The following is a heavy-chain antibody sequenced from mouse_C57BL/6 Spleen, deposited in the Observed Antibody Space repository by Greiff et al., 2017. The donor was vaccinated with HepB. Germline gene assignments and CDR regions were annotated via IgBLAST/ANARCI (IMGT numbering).Heavy chain of an antibody. Sequence: EVQVVESGPELVKPGASVKIPCKASGYTFTDYNMDWVKQSHGKSLEWIGDINPNNGGTIYNQKFKGKATLTVDKSSSTAYMELRSLTSEDTAVYYCARSSDYDPFAYWGQGTLVTVSA. CDR3: ARSSDYDPFAY. J-gene: IGHJ3*01. D-gene: IGHD2-4*01. CDR1: GYTFTDYN. V-gene: IGHV1-18*01. CDR2: INPNNGGT.